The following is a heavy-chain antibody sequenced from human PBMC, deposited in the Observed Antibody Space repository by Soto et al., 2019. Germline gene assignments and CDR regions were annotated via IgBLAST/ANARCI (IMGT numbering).Heavy chain of an antibody. Sequence: GASVKVSCKAPGYTFTGHYIHWARKATEQGPEWMGEIAPKTGATRYAQKFQGGVTMTRDMSITTVYMEMNNLSPDDTAVYYCGRGRSGQIVVFYWGQGTPVTVSS. CDR3: GRGRSGQIVVFY. CDR1: GYTFTGHY. J-gene: IGHJ4*02. D-gene: IGHD1-26*01. CDR2: IAPKTGAT. V-gene: IGHV1-2*02.